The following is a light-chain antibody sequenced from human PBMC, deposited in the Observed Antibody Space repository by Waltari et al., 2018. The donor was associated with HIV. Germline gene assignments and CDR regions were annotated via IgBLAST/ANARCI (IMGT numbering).Light chain of an antibody. CDR2: ENG. Sequence: SVLTQPPSVSGAPGQRVTISCTGSSSTIGAGYDYHWYQHLPGPAPTLLIYENGNRPAGGPDGFSGSKSAASASPAITGLQAEDEGDYYCLSYDSSLRGEVVFGGGTKLTVL. CDR3: LSYDSSLRGEVV. CDR1: SSTIGAGYD. J-gene: IGLJ2*01. V-gene: IGLV1-40*01.